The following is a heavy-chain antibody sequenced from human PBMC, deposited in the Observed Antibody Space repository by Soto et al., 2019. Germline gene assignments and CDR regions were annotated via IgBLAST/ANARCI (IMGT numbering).Heavy chain of an antibody. D-gene: IGHD5-12*01. CDR3: ARRGYDSYYYYGMDA. Sequence: GSSVKVSCKASGGTFSSYAISWVRHAPGQGLEWMGGIIPIFCTANYAQKFQGRVTITADESTSTAYMELSSLRSEDTAVYYCARRGYDSYYYYGMDAWGQGTTVTVSS. CDR2: IIPIFCTA. CDR1: GGTFSSYA. V-gene: IGHV1-69*13. J-gene: IGHJ6*02.